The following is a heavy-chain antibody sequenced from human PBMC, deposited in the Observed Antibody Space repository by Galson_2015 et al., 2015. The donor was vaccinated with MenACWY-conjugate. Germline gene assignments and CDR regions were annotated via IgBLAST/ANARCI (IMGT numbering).Heavy chain of an antibody. D-gene: IGHD3-3*02. CDR3: ARPLFQGSVKPAAFNV. V-gene: IGHV5-51*01. Sequence: QSRAAVKKPGESLKISCKASGYNFDNFWIGWVRQMPGNRPEWMGVIFPGDSETRYTPAFQGRVTISVDKSVNTAYLQWDSVKASDAAIYFCARPLFQGSVKPAAFNVWGRGTLVAVSS. CDR1: GYNFDNFW. J-gene: IGHJ4*03. CDR2: IFPGDSET.